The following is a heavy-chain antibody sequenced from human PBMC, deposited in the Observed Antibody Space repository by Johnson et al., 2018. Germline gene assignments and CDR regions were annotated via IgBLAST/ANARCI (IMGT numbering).Heavy chain of an antibody. CDR3: ARQVDTALVGYYYMDL. V-gene: IGHV5-51*01. J-gene: IGHJ6*03. Sequence: VQLQESGAEVKKPGETLKISCKGSGYSFTTYWIGWVRQMPGKGLEWMGIIYPDDSDTRYSPSFQGPVTISADKSINTAYLQWSSLRASDTAMYYCARQVDTALVGYYYMDLWGNGTTVTVSS. CDR1: GYSFTTYW. D-gene: IGHD5-18*01. CDR2: IYPDDSDT.